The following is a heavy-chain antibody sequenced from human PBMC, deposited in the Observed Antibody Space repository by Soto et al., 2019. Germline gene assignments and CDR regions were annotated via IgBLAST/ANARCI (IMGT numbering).Heavy chain of an antibody. D-gene: IGHD3-22*01. CDR3: ARDGSYDSSGYYYYYGMDV. V-gene: IGHV6-1*01. Sequence: SQTLSLTCAISGDSVSSNSAAWNWIRQSPSRGLEWLGRTYYRSKWYNDYAVSVKSRITINPDTSKNQFSLQLNSVTPEDTAVYYRARDGSYDSSGYYYYYGMDVWGQGTTVTVSS. J-gene: IGHJ6*02. CDR2: TYYRSKWYN. CDR1: GDSVSSNSAA.